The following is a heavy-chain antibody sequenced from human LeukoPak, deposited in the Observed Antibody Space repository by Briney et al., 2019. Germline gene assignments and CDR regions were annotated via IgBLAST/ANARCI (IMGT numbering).Heavy chain of an antibody. J-gene: IGHJ6*03. CDR3: ARGAPDYYYYYMDV. Sequence: PSQTLSLTCTVSGGSISSGSYYWTWIRQPAGTGLEWIGRIYTSGNTKYNPSLKSRVTISVDTSKNQFSLKLSSVTAADTAVYYCARGAPDYYYYYMDVWGKGTTVTISS. CDR1: GGSISSGSYY. V-gene: IGHV4-61*02. CDR2: IYTSGNT.